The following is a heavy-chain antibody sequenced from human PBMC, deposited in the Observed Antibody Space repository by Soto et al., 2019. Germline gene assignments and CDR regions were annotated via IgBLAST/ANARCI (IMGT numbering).Heavy chain of an antibody. Sequence: ASVKVSCKASGYTFTSYDINWVRQATGQGLEWMGWMNPNSGNTGYAQKFQGRVTMTRNTSISTAYMELSSLRSEDTAVYYCARAHKPTRQQWLARYDAFDIWGQGTXVTVS. V-gene: IGHV1-8*01. CDR3: ARAHKPTRQQWLARYDAFDI. D-gene: IGHD6-19*01. CDR1: GYTFTSYD. CDR2: MNPNSGNT. J-gene: IGHJ3*02.